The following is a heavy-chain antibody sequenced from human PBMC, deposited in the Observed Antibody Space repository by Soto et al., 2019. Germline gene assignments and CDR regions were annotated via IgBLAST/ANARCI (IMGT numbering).Heavy chain of an antibody. CDR3: ARDETYYYGSGPV. D-gene: IGHD3-10*01. CDR2: IKQDGSEK. V-gene: IGHV3-7*01. CDR1: GFTFSTYW. J-gene: IGHJ4*02. Sequence: SGGSLRLFCAASGFTFSTYWMSWVRQAPGKGLEWVANIKQDGSEKYYVDSVKGRFTISRDNAKNSLYLQMNSLRAEDTAVYYCARDETYYYGSGPVGGQGTLVTVSS.